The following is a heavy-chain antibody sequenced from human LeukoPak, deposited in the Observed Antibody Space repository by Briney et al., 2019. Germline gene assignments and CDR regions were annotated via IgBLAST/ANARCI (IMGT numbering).Heavy chain of an antibody. CDR2: MNPNSGNT. D-gene: IGHD3-9*01. J-gene: IGHJ4*02. CDR1: GYTFTSYD. Sequence: GASVKVSCKASGYTFTSYDINWVRQATGQGLEWMGWMNPNSGNTGYAQRFQGRVTMTRDTSISTAYMELNSLRSEDTAVYYCARGINYDMLTGSIDYWGQGTLVTVSS. V-gene: IGHV1-8*01. CDR3: ARGINYDMLTGSIDY.